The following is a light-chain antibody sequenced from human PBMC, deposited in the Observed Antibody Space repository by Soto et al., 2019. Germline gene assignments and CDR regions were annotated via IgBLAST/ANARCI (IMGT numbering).Light chain of an antibody. CDR3: SSYAGSVYV. CDR2: DVS. J-gene: IGLJ1*01. CDR1: SSDVGAYNY. V-gene: IGLV2-8*01. Sequence: QSVLTQPPSASGSPGQSVSISCTGTSSDVGAYNYVSWYQQHPGKAPKLMIYDVSKRPSGVPDRFSGSKSGNTASLTVSGLQAEDKADYYCSSYAGSVYVFGTGTKVTVL.